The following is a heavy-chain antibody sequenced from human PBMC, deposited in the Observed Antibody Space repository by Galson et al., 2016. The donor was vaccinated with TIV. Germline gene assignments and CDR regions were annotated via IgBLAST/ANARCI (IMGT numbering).Heavy chain of an antibody. Sequence: SLRLSCAASGFTVSDNYINWVRQAPGKGLEWVSIFSNSDYTNYADSVKGRFTISRDNSKNTLYLQMHSLRAEDTAVYYCARDGSKVLRFLEWLFHLDYWGQGTLVTVSS. D-gene: IGHD3-3*01. CDR1: GFTVSDNY. CDR2: FSNSDYT. J-gene: IGHJ4*02. V-gene: IGHV3-66*03. CDR3: ARDGSKVLRFLEWLFHLDY.